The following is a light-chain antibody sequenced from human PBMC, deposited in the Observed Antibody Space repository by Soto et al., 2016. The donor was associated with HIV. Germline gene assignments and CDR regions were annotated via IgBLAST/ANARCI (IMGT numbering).Light chain of an antibody. J-gene: IGKJ2*02. CDR1: QGISNW. CDR3: QQANSFPCT. V-gene: IGKV1-12*01. Sequence: DIQMTQSPSSVSASVGDRVTIICRASQGISNWLAWYQQKPGKAPKLMIYAASGLQSGVPSRFSGGGSGTYFTLTISSLQPEDFATYYCQQANSFPCTFGQGTKLEIK. CDR2: AAS.